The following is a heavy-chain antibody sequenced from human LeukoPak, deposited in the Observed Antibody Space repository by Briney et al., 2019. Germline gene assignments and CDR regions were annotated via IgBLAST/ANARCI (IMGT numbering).Heavy chain of an antibody. CDR1: GYRFTTYW. Sequence: GESLKISCKGSGYRFTTYWIGRVRQMPGKGLEWMGIIYPGDSDTRYSPSFQGQVTISADKSISTAYLQWSSLKASDAAIYYCARRLPAPEAFDIWGQGTMVTVSS. CDR2: IYPGDSDT. CDR3: ARRLPAPEAFDI. J-gene: IGHJ3*02. D-gene: IGHD2-2*01. V-gene: IGHV5-51*01.